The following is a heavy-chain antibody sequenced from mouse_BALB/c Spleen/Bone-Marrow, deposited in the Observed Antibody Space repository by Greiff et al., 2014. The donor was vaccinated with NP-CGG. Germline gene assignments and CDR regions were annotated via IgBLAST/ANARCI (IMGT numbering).Heavy chain of an antibody. D-gene: IGHD4-1*01. V-gene: IGHV2-2*02. J-gene: IGHJ4*01. CDR3: TRNWDDYAMDY. CDR2: IWSGGST. CDR1: GFSLTSFG. Sequence: QVQLKESGPGLVQPSQSLSITCTVSGFSLTSFGIHLGRQSPGKGLGWLGVIWSGGSTDYNAAFISRLSISKDNSKSQVFFKMNSLQANDTAIYYCTRNWDDYAMDYWGQGTSVTVSS.